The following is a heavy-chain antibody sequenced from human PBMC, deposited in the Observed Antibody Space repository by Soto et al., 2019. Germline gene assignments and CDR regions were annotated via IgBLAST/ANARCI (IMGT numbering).Heavy chain of an antibody. D-gene: IGHD3-22*01. CDR1: GGSFSGYY. V-gene: IGHV4-34*01. Sequence: QVQLQQWGAGLLKPSETLSLTCAVYGGSFSGYYWSWIRQPPGKGLEWIGEINHSGSTNYNPSLKSRVTISVDTSKNQFSLKLSSVTAADTAVYYCARVNAFPGLGYYYDSSGYYYFDYWGQGTLVTVSS. CDR2: INHSGST. J-gene: IGHJ4*02. CDR3: ARVNAFPGLGYYYDSSGYYYFDY.